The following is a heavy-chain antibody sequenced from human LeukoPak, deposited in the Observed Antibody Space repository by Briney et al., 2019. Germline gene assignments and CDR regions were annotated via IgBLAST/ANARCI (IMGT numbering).Heavy chain of an antibody. V-gene: IGHV1-2*04. CDR2: IYPNSGGT. Sequence: ASVKVSCKASGYTFTGYYMHWVRQAPGQGLEWMGWIYPNSGGTNYAQKFQGWVTMTRDTSISTAYMELSSLRSEDTAVYYCARNYYDSSGYSVHYFDYWGQGTLVTVSS. J-gene: IGHJ4*02. CDR1: GYTFTGYY. CDR3: ARNYYDSSGYSVHYFDY. D-gene: IGHD3-22*01.